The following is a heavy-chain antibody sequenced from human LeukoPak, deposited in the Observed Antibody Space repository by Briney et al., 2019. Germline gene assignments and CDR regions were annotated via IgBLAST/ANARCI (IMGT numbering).Heavy chain of an antibody. J-gene: IGHJ3*01. Sequence: SETLSLTCAVYGGSFSGYYWSWIRQPPGKGLEWIGEINHSGSTNYNPSLKSRVTISVDTSKNQFSLKLSSVTAADTAVYSCARLLDNDISGDPDTFDVWGQGTTVIVPS. D-gene: IGHD3-22*01. CDR2: INHSGST. CDR1: GGSFSGYY. CDR3: ARLLDNDISGDPDTFDV. V-gene: IGHV4-34*01.